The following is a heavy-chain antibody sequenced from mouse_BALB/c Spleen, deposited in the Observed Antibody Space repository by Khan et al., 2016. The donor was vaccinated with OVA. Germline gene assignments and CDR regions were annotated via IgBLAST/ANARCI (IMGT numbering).Heavy chain of an antibody. D-gene: IGHD2-4*01. CDR3: ARGEATDYENDGSAMDY. CDR1: GYTFTNAG. V-gene: IGHV9-4*02. CDR2: INTHSGVP. Sequence: QIQLVQSGPELKKPGETVRISCKASGYTFTNAGMQWVQQMPGKGLKWIGWINTHSGVPKYAEDFKGRFAFSLETSASTVYLQITNLKNEDTATYFCARGEATDYENDGSAMDYWGQGTSVTVSS. J-gene: IGHJ4*01.